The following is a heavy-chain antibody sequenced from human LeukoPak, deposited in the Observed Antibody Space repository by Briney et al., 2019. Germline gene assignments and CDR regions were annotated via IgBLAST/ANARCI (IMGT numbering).Heavy chain of an antibody. V-gene: IGHV3-7*01. Sequence: GGSLRLXCAASGFTFSSYWMSWVRRAPGKGLEWVANIKYEGSEKYYVDSVKGRFTISRDNAKNSLYLQMNSLRAEDTAVYYCARERYKGFDYWGQGTLVTVSS. CDR2: IKYEGSEK. CDR1: GFTFSSYW. D-gene: IGHD1-1*01. CDR3: ARERYKGFDY. J-gene: IGHJ4*02.